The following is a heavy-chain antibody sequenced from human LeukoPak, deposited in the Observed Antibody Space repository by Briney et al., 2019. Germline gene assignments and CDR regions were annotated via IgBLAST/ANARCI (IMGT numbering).Heavy chain of an antibody. Sequence: PGGSLRLSCAASGFTFSTYGMHWVRQAPGKGLEWVAVISYDGSNKYYADSVKGRFTISRENSKNTLHLQMNSLRAEDTAVYYCARDQNYSFDYWGQGTLVTVSS. CDR1: GFTFSTYG. CDR2: ISYDGSNK. CDR3: ARDQNYSFDY. D-gene: IGHD1-7*01. J-gene: IGHJ4*02. V-gene: IGHV3-30*03.